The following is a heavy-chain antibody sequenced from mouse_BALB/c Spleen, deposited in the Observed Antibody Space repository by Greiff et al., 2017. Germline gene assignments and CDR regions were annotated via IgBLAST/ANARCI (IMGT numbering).Heavy chain of an antibody. CDR1: GYSITSGYY. CDR2: ISYDGSN. CDR3: ARDGGTGY. J-gene: IGHJ2*01. Sequence: EVQRVESGPGLVKPSQSLSLTCSVTGYSITSGYYWNWIRQFPGNKLEWMGYISYDGSNNYNPSLKNRISITRDTSKNQFFLKLNSVTTEDTATYYCARDGGTGYWGQGTTLTVSS. D-gene: IGHD3-3*01. V-gene: IGHV3-6*02.